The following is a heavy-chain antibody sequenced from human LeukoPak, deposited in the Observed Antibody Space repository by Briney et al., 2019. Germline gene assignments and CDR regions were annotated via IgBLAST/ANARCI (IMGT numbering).Heavy chain of an antibody. J-gene: IGHJ5*02. Sequence: GGSLRLSCAASGFIFSSYAFNWVRQAPGKGLEWVSYISSSGTNIYYADSVKGRFTISRDNAKNSLYLQMNSLRAEDTAVYYCARETYDSSGYYPRFDPWGQGTLVTVSS. CDR1: GFIFSSYA. V-gene: IGHV3-48*03. CDR3: ARETYDSSGYYPRFDP. D-gene: IGHD3-22*01. CDR2: ISSSGTNI.